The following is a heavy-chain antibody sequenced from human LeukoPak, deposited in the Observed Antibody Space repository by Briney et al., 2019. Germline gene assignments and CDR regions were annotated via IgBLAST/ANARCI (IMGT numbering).Heavy chain of an antibody. Sequence: PSETLSLTCTVSGGSISSGGYYWSWIRQHPGKGLEWIGYIYYSGSTYYNPSLKSRVTISVDTSKNQFSLKLSSVTAADTAVYYCAREDYDFLNWFDPWGQGTLVTVSS. CDR1: GGSISSGGYY. J-gene: IGHJ5*02. V-gene: IGHV4-31*03. D-gene: IGHD3-3*01. CDR2: IYYSGST. CDR3: AREDYDFLNWFDP.